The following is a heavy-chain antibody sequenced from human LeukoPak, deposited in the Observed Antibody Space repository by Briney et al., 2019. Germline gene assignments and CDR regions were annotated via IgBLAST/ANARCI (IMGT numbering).Heavy chain of an antibody. CDR2: ISAYNGNT. J-gene: IGHJ4*02. Sequence: ASVKVSCKASGGAFSSYAISWVREAPGQGLEWMGWISAYNGNTNYAQKLQGRVTMTTDRSTSTAYMELRSLRSDDTAVYYCARTGGVVAARTDYWGQGTLVTVSS. CDR3: ARTGGVVAARTDY. V-gene: IGHV1-18*01. CDR1: GGAFSSYA. D-gene: IGHD2-15*01.